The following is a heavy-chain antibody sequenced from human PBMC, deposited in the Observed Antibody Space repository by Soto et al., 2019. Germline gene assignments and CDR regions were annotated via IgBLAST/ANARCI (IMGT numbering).Heavy chain of an antibody. Sequence: QPGGSLRLSCAASGFTFRSYSMNWVRQAPGKGLEWVSYISSSSSTINYADSVKGRFTISRDNSKNTLYLQMNSLRAEDTAVYYCAKDLYRPFGAHNYGMDVWGQGTTVTVSS. CDR1: GFTFRSYS. V-gene: IGHV3-48*01. CDR2: ISSSSSTI. J-gene: IGHJ6*02. CDR3: AKDLYRPFGAHNYGMDV. D-gene: IGHD3-16*01.